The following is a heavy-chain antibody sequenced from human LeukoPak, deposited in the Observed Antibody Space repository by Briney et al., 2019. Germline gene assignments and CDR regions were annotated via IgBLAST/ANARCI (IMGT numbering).Heavy chain of an antibody. J-gene: IGHJ4*02. CDR2: IYYSGST. CDR1: GGSISSYY. Sequence: SETLSLTCTVSGGSISSYYWSWIRQPPGKGLEWIGYIYYSGSTNYNPSLKSRVTISVDTSKNQFSLKLSSVTAANTAVYYCASHRAGRGGYFDYWGQGPLVTVSS. D-gene: IGHD6-13*01. CDR3: ASHRAGRGGYFDY. V-gene: IGHV4-59*08.